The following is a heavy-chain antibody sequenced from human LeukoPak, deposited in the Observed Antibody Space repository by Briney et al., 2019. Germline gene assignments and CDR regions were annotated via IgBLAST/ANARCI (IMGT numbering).Heavy chain of an antibody. Sequence: ASVTVSCTASGYTFTSYDINWVRQATGQGLEWMGWMNPNSGNTGYAQKFQGRVTMTRNTSISTAYMELSSLRSEDTAVYYCARFGRACSGGSCLYYFDYWGQGTLVTVSS. J-gene: IGHJ4*02. D-gene: IGHD2-15*01. CDR2: MNPNSGNT. CDR1: GYTFTSYD. CDR3: ARFGRACSGGSCLYYFDY. V-gene: IGHV1-8*01.